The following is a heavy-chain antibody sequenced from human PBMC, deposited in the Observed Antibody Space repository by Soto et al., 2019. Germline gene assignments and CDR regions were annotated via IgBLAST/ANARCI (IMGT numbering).Heavy chain of an antibody. J-gene: IGHJ4*02. V-gene: IGHV3-23*01. CDR1: VFTFSIYA. CDR3: AKTVRGSVPQKN. Sequence: RGSLLLSCASSVFTFSIYAMSWVRQAPGKGLEWVSAISGSGGSTYYADSVKGRFTISRDNSKNTLYLQMNSLRAEDTAVYYCAKTVRGSVPQKNWGQGTLVTVSS. CDR2: ISGSGGST. D-gene: IGHD4-17*01.